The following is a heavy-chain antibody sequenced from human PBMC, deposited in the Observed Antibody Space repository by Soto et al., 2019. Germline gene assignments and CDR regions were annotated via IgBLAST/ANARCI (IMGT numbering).Heavy chain of an antibody. CDR1: GGTFSSYA. V-gene: IGHV1-69*01. D-gene: IGHD3-22*01. Sequence: QVQLVQSGAEVKKPGSSVKVSCKASGGTFSSYAISWVRQAPGQGLEWMGGIIPIFGTANYAQRFQGRVTITADESTSTAYMELSSLRAEDTAVYYCARSRVTYYYDRRAFDIWGQGTMVTVSS. CDR3: ARSRVTYYYDRRAFDI. J-gene: IGHJ3*02. CDR2: IIPIFGTA.